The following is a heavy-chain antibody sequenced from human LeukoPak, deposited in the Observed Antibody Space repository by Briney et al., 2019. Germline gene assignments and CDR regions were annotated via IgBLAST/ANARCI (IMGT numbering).Heavy chain of an antibody. J-gene: IGHJ6*02. CDR1: GFSVSSSY. Sequence: GSLRLSCAASGFSVSSSYMNWVRQAPGKGLEWIGEINHSGSTNYNPSLKSRVTISVDTSKNQFSLKLSSVTAADTAVYYCARVVAAAGMDVWGQGTTVTVSS. CDR3: ARVVAAAGMDV. D-gene: IGHD6-13*01. CDR2: INHSGST. V-gene: IGHV4-34*01.